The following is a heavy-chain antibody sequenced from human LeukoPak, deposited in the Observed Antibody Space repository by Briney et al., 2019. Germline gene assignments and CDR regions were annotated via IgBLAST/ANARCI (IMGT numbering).Heavy chain of an antibody. V-gene: IGHV4-4*07. CDR2: IYTSGST. CDR1: GGSISSYY. Sequence: SETLSLTCTVSGGSISSYYWSWIRQPAGKGLEWIGRIYTSGSTNYSPSLKSRVTISLETSKNQFSLKLTSVTAADAAVYYCARAVSQGGYYYYYGLDVWGQGTTVTVSS. J-gene: IGHJ6*02. D-gene: IGHD3-16*01. CDR3: ARAVSQGGYYYYYGLDV.